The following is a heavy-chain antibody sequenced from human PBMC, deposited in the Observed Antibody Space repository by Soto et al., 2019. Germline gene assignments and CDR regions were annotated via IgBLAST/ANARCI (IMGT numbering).Heavy chain of an antibody. CDR1: GFTFSSYA. CDR2: ISGSGGST. J-gene: IGHJ6*03. Sequence: QLGGSLRLSCAASGFTFSSYAMSWVRQAPGKGLEWVSAISGSGGSTYYADSVKGRFTISRDNSKNTLYLQMNSLRAEDTAVYYCAKDFRSTPQTAATPPYYMDVWGKGTTVTVSS. V-gene: IGHV3-23*01. D-gene: IGHD2-15*01. CDR3: AKDFRSTPQTAATPPYYMDV.